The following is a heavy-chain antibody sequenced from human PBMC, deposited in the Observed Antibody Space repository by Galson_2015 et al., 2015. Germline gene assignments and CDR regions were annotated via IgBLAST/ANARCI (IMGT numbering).Heavy chain of an antibody. CDR3: ARELGGTYYFDY. V-gene: IGHV1-46*04. Sequence: CKASGYTFTNYFIQWVRQAPGQGLAWVGAINPSGAATFYAQKLQGRVTMTRDTPTSTVYVELSSLGSEDTAVYYCARELGGTYYFDYWGLGTLVTVSS. D-gene: IGHD3-10*01. CDR2: INPSGAAT. J-gene: IGHJ4*02. CDR1: GYTFTNYF.